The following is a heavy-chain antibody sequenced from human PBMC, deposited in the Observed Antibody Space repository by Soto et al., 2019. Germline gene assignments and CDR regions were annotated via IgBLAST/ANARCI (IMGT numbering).Heavy chain of an antibody. J-gene: IGHJ4*02. D-gene: IGHD3-22*01. Sequence: QVQLVQSGAEVKKPGSSVKVSCKASGGTFSSYAISWVRQAPGQGLEWMGGIIPIFGTANYVQKFQGRVTITADESTSTAYMELSSLRSEDTAVYYCARWGYDSSGYGSLDYWGQGTLVTVSS. V-gene: IGHV1-69*01. CDR1: GGTFSSYA. CDR2: IIPIFGTA. CDR3: ARWGYDSSGYGSLDY.